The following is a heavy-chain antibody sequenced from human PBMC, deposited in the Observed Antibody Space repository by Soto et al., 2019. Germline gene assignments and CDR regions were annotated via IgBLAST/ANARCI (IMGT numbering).Heavy chain of an antibody. CDR2: ISSNGGST. CDR1: GFTFSSYA. J-gene: IGHJ4*02. D-gene: IGHD5-12*01. V-gene: IGHV3-64D*06. Sequence: LRLSCSASGFTFSSYAMHWVRQAPGKGLEYVSAISSNGGSTYYADSVKGRFTISRDNSKNTLYLQMSSLRAEDTAVYYCVKDGSLYSGYPTDVDYWGQGTLVTVSS. CDR3: VKDGSLYSGYPTDVDY.